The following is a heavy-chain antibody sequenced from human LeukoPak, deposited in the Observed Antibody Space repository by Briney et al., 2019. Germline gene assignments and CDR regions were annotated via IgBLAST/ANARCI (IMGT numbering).Heavy chain of an antibody. J-gene: IGHJ2*01. CDR3: ARLKWEVDWYFDL. CDR2: NYYSEST. CDR1: GGSISSSVYY. D-gene: IGHD1-26*01. V-gene: IGHV4-39*01. Sequence: SETLSLTCTVSGGSISSSVYYWGWVRQPPGKGLEWIGNNYYSESTYYNSSLKSRVTISVDTSKNQFSLKLSSVTAADTAVYYCARLKWEVDWYFDLWGRGTLVTVSS.